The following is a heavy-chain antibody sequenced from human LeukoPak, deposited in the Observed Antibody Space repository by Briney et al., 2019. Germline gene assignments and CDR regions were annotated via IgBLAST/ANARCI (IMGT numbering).Heavy chain of an antibody. CDR2: MNPNSGNT. D-gene: IGHD3-3*01. J-gene: IGHJ5*02. CDR3: ARGTEAYYDFWSGYYNSWFDP. V-gene: IGHV1-8*01. CDR1: GYTFTSYD. Sequence: ASVKVSCKASGYTFTSYDINWVRQATGQGLEWMGWMNPNSGNTGYAQKFQGRVTMTRNTSISTAYMELSSLRPEDTAVYYCARGTEAYYDFWSGYYNSWFDPWGQGTLVTVSS.